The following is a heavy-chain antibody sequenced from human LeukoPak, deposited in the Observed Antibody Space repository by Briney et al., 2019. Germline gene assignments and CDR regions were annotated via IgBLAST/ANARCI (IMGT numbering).Heavy chain of an antibody. CDR2: IYSGGST. CDR1: GFTVSSNY. D-gene: IGHD5-24*01. CDR3: ARERSGYNSPYFDY. V-gene: IGHV3-53*01. Sequence: GGSLRLSCAASGFTVSSNYMSWVRQAPGKGLEWVSVIYSGGSTYYADSVKGRFTISRDNSKNTLYLQMNSLRAEDTAVYYCARERSGYNSPYFDYWGQGTLVTVSS. J-gene: IGHJ4*02.